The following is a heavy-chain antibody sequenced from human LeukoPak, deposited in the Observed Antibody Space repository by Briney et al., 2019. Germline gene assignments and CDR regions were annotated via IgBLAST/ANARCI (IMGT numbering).Heavy chain of an antibody. CDR1: GFTFSSYA. CDR3: AKGLAIAAHRGPYFDY. Sequence: PGGSLRLSCAASGFTFSSYAMSWVRQAPGKGLEWVSAISGSGGSTYYADSVKGRFTISRDNSKNTLYLQMNSLRAEDTAVYYCAKGLAIAAHRGPYFDYWGQGTLVTVSS. J-gene: IGHJ4*02. V-gene: IGHV3-23*01. CDR2: ISGSGGST. D-gene: IGHD6-6*01.